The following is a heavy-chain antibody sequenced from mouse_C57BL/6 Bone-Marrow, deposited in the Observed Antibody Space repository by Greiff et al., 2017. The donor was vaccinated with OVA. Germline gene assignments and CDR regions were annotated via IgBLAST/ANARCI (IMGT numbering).Heavy chain of an antibody. D-gene: IGHD1-1*01. J-gene: IGHJ2*01. Sequence: VMLVESGPELVKPGASVKLSCKASGYTFTSYDINWVKQRPGQGLEWIGWIYPRDGSTKYNEKFKGKATLTVDTSSSTAYMELHSLTSEDSAVYFCARAGYYGSDYFDYWGQGTTLTVSS. CDR1: GYTFTSYD. CDR3: ARAGYYGSDYFDY. V-gene: IGHV1-85*01. CDR2: IYPRDGST.